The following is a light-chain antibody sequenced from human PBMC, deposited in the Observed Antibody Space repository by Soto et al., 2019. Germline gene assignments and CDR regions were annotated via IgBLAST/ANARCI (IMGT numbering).Light chain of an antibody. CDR1: QSMSSY. CDR3: QQSYSTPLT. Sequence: DIQMTQSPSSLSASEGDRVTITCRASQSMSSYLNWYQQKPGKAPKVLIYAASSLQSGVPSRFSGSGSGTDFTLTISSLQPEDFATYYGQQSYSTPLTFGGGTKVEIK. V-gene: IGKV1-39*01. CDR2: AAS. J-gene: IGKJ4*01.